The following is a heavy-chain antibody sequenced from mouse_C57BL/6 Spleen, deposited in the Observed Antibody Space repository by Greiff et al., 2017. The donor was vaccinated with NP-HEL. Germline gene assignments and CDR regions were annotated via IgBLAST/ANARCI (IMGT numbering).Heavy chain of an antibody. CDR2: ILPGSGST. V-gene: IGHV1-9*01. Sequence: VKLVESGAELMKPGASVKLSCKATGYTFTGYWIEWVKQRPGHGLEWIGEILPGSGSTNYNEKFKGKAPFTADTSSNTAYMQLSSLTTEDSAIYYCARWGYSNYVGYAMDYWGQGTSVTVSS. CDR3: ARWGYSNYVGYAMDY. J-gene: IGHJ4*01. D-gene: IGHD2-5*01. CDR1: GYTFTGYW.